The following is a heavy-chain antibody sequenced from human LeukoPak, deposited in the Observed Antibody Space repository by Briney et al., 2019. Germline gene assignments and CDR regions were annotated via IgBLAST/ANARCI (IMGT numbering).Heavy chain of an antibody. CDR1: GFTFSSYE. CDR3: ARDRETTVTTTHLGQYQT. V-gene: IGHV3-30*04. Sequence: GGSLRLSCAASGFTFSSYEMNWVRQAPGKGLEWVAVISYDGSNKYYADSVKGRFTISRDNSKNTLYLQMNSLRAEDTAVYYCARDRETTVTTTHLGQYQTWGQGTLVTVSS. J-gene: IGHJ5*02. CDR2: ISYDGSNK. D-gene: IGHD4-17*01.